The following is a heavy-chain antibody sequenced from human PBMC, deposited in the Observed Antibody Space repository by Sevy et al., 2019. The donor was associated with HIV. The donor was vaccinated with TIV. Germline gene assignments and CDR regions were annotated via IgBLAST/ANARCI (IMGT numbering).Heavy chain of an antibody. J-gene: IGHJ4*02. Sequence: SETLSLTCTVSGGSITSLYWNWIRQPPGKGLEWIANIYYNGHINYNPSLKSRVTLSIHTSKNQFSLRLSSVTAADTAMYYCAGENAWGRGYSWGQGTLVTVSS. V-gene: IGHV4-59*08. CDR1: GGSITSLY. D-gene: IGHD1-26*01. CDR2: IYYNGHI. CDR3: AGENAWGRGYS.